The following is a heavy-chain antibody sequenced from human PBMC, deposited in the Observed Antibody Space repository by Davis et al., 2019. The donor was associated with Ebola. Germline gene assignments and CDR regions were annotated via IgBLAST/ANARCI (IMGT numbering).Heavy chain of an antibody. Sequence: ASVKVSCKTSGYRFTNYYIHWVRQAPGQGLEWMGIITPGSGTTTYAHKFQGRVSMTRDTSTSTVYMDLSSLTSEDTAVYYCARVRGVVMFYMDVWGKGTTVTVSS. V-gene: IGHV1-46*01. J-gene: IGHJ6*03. CDR1: GYRFTNYY. D-gene: IGHD3-3*01. CDR3: ARVRGVVMFYMDV. CDR2: ITPGSGTT.